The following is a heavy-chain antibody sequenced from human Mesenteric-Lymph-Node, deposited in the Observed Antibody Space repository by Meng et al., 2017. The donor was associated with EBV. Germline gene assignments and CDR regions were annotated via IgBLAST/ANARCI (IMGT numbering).Heavy chain of an antibody. D-gene: IGHD3-16*01. Sequence: QIQLGQSGGEVRKPGAVVRVSCKASGYSFSTHPITWLRQAPGQRLESMGWISPYNGNTNYAQKLQDRVTMTTDPSTSTAYLDLTSLRSDDTAVYYCGRDQARGGRPFDYWGQGTLVTVSS. J-gene: IGHJ4*02. CDR2: ISPYNGNT. CDR3: GRDQARGGRPFDY. V-gene: IGHV1-18*01. CDR1: GYSFSTHP.